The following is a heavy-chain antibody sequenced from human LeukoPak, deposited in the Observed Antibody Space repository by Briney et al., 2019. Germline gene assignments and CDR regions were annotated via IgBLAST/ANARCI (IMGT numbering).Heavy chain of an antibody. J-gene: IGHJ4*02. CDR2: IYHSGST. CDR3: ARDRIGPLGV. D-gene: IGHD2-15*01. V-gene: IGHV4-34*01. CDR1: GGSFSGYY. Sequence: SETLSLTCAVYGGSFSGYYWSWIRQPPGKGLEWIGSIYHSGSTYYNPSLKSRVTISVDTSKNQFSLKLSSVTAADTAVYYCARDRIGPLGVWGQGTLVTVSS.